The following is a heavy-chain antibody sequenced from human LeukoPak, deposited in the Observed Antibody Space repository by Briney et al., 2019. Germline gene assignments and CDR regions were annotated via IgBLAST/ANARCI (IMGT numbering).Heavy chain of an antibody. CDR2: IYYSGST. V-gene: IGHV4-59*01. J-gene: IGHJ5*02. D-gene: IGHD3-9*01. CDR3: ARDLDWATGFDP. CDR1: GGSISSYY. Sequence: SETLSLTCTVSGGSISSYYWSWIRQPPGKGLEWIGYIYYSGSTNYNPSLKSRVTISVDTSKNQFSLKLSSVTAADTAVYYCARDLDWATGFDPWGQGTLVTVSS.